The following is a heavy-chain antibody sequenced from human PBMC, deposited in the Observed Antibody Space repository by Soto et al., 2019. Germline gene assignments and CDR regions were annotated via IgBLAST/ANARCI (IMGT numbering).Heavy chain of an antibody. Sequence: QVQLQESGPGLVRPSQTLSLTCTVSGGSISSADYYWSCIRQPPGKGLEWIGSIFYSGSTYYNPSLKRRVTISVDTSKNQFSLKLSSVTAADTAVYYCARDPSSAVAGTDWGQGTLVTVSS. CDR1: GGSISSADYY. CDR3: ARDPSSAVAGTD. D-gene: IGHD6-19*01. V-gene: IGHV4-30-4*01. J-gene: IGHJ4*02. CDR2: IFYSGST.